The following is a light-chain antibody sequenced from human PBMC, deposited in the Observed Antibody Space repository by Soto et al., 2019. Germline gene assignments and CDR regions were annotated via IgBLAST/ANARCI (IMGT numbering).Light chain of an antibody. Sequence: DIQLTQSPSTLSASVGDRVTITCRASQCISSWLAWYQQKPGKAPKFLIYKTSNLESGVPSRFSGSGSGRESTLTISSLQPDDFATYYCQYYNNYCWTFGQGTKVEIK. V-gene: IGKV1-5*03. CDR3: QYYNNYCWT. J-gene: IGKJ1*01. CDR2: KTS. CDR1: QCISSW.